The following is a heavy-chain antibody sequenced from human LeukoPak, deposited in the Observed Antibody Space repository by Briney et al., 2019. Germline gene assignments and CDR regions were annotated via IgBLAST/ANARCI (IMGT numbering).Heavy chain of an antibody. D-gene: IGHD1-1*01. J-gene: IGHJ4*02. CDR2: NNPYSGGT. V-gene: IGHV1-2*02. Sequence: GASVKVFCKASKYTFTDYYIHWVRQAPGQGLEWMGWNNPYSGGTNYAQKFQGRVTMTRDTSISTAYMELSRLRSDDTAVYYCARDREQRLAYHFDYWAQGTLVTVSS. CDR1: KYTFTDYY. CDR3: ARDREQRLAYHFDY.